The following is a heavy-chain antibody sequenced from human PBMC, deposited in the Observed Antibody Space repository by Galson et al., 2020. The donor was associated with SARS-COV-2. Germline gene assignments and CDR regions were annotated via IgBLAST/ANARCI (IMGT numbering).Heavy chain of an antibody. D-gene: IGHD2-21*02. V-gene: IGHV4-59*13. Sequence: SETLSLTCTVPSGSISNYYWSWVRQPPGKGLEWIGYISDSGSTNYNPSLKSRVTISIDTSKNQFSLKLTSVTAADTAVYYCARVNTVTAFDYWGQGTLVTVSS. CDR3: ARVNTVTAFDY. J-gene: IGHJ4*02. CDR2: ISDSGST. CDR1: SGSISNYY.